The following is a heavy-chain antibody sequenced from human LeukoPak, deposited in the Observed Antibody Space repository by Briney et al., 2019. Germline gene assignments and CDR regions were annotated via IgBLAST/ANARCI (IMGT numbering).Heavy chain of an antibody. V-gene: IGHV3-7*01. CDR2: IKQHGSQK. D-gene: IGHD2-2*01. CDR1: GVSFSSYW. J-gene: IGHJ6*03. Sequence: GGSLRLSCAASGVSFSSYWMSWVRHAPGERREWVANIKQHGSQKNYMASVKGRFTISRDNAKNSLYLQMNCLRAEDTAVYYCARDRAGVGYCSSTSCYSYYYMDVWGKGTTVTVSS. CDR3: ARDRAGVGYCSSTSCYSYYYMDV.